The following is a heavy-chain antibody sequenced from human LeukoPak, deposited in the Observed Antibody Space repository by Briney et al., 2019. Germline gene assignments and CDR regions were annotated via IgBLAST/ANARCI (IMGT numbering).Heavy chain of an antibody. V-gene: IGHV3-64*01. CDR3: ARDYTTVTGARNWYFDL. D-gene: IGHD4-17*01. Sequence: GGSLRHSCAASGFTFSSYAMHWVRQAPGKGLEYVSAISSNGGSTYYANSVKGRFTISRDNSKNTLYLQMGSLRAEDMAVYYCARDYTTVTGARNWYFDLWGRGTLVTVSS. J-gene: IGHJ2*01. CDR2: ISSNGGST. CDR1: GFTFSSYA.